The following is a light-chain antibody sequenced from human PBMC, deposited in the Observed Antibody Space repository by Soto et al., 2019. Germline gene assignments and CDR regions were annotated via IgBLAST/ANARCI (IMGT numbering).Light chain of an antibody. CDR1: GSDIGGYNY. CDR3: SSYTSSNTLVV. J-gene: IGLJ2*01. Sequence: QSVLTQPASVSGSPGQSLTISCTGTGSDIGGYNYVSWYQQHPGEAPKLMIYEVTNRPSGVSNRFSGSKSGNTASLTISGLQPEDEADDFCSSYTSSNTLVVFGGGTKLTVL. V-gene: IGLV2-14*01. CDR2: EVT.